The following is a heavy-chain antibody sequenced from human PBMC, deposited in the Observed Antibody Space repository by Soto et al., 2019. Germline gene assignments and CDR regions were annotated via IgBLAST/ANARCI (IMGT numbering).Heavy chain of an antibody. J-gene: IGHJ6*02. Sequence: EVQLLESGGGVVQPGGSLRLSCAASGFRFNNYAMSWVRQAPGKGLEWVSDISGGGGTTYYADSVKGRFRISRDNSKNTLYLQMNSLRVEDTAVYYCAKGKVAYDNSGLQYFYYFPMNVWGQGTTVTVSS. CDR1: GFRFNNYA. D-gene: IGHD3-22*01. CDR3: AKGKVAYDNSGLQYFYYFPMNV. CDR2: ISGGGGTT. V-gene: IGHV3-23*01.